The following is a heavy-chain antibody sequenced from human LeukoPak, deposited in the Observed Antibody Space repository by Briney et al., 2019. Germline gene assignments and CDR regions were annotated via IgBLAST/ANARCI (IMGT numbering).Heavy chain of an antibody. CDR3: AGRGSGSYFDY. Sequence: GGSLRLSCAASGFTFSSHGMNWVRQAPGKGLEWVSGITGSGGSTYYADSVKGRFTISRDNSKNTLYLQMNSLRAEDTAVYYCAGRGSGSYFDYWGQGTLVTVSS. J-gene: IGHJ4*02. CDR1: GFTFSSHG. V-gene: IGHV3-23*01. D-gene: IGHD3-10*01. CDR2: ITGSGGST.